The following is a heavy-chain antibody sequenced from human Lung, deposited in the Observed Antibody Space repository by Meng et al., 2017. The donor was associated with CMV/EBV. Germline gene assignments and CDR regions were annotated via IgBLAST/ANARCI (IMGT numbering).Heavy chain of an antibody. J-gene: IGHJ4*02. CDR2: ISWDGGST. CDR1: GFTFDDYT. V-gene: IGHV3-43*01. D-gene: IGHD1-26*01. Sequence: GESLKISCAASGFTFDDYTMHWVRQAPGKGLEWVSLISWDGGSTYYADSVKGRFTISRDNSKNSLYLQMNSLRTEDTALYYCAKDRYSGSYSSPGYFAYWGQGKXVXVSS. CDR3: AKDRYSGSYSSPGYFAY.